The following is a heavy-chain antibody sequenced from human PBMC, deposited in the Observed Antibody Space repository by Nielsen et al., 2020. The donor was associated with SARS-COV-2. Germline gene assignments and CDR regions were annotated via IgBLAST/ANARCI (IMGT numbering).Heavy chain of an antibody. CDR3: AKHEGED. V-gene: IGHV3-23*01. D-gene: IGHD3-10*01. Sequence: GESLKISCAASGFMFSTYAMSWVRQAPGKGLEWVSGIIGSGGRTHYADSVEGRFIISRDNSRNTLYLEMNSLRADDTAVYYCAKHEGEDWGQGTLVTVSS. J-gene: IGHJ4*02. CDR2: IIGSGGRT. CDR1: GFMFSTYA.